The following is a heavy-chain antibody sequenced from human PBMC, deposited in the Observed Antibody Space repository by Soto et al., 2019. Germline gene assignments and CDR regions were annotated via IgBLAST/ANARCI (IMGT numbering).Heavy chain of an antibody. V-gene: IGHV3-33*01. D-gene: IGHD3-3*01. CDR3: ARDSVRFRITIFGPKGYYGMDV. J-gene: IGHJ6*02. CDR1: GFTFSSYG. Sequence: QVQLVESGGGVVQPGRSLRLSCAASGFTFSSYGMHWVRQAPGKGLEWVAVIWYDGSNKYYADSVKGRFTISRDNSKNTLYLQMNSLRAEDTAVYYCARDSVRFRITIFGPKGYYGMDVWGQGTTVTVSS. CDR2: IWYDGSNK.